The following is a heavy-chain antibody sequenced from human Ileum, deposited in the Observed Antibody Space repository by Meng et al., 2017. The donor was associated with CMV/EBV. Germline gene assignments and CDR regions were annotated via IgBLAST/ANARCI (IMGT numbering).Heavy chain of an antibody. CDR3: ARASPQRRFLSY. V-gene: IGHV4-34*01. D-gene: IGHD3-3*01. Sequence: QVQLQKGAAGLLKPSDTLSPMCAVYGGSFSEYHWSWIRQPPGKGLEWIGEINHGGSSNYNPSLKSRVTISVDSSRNQVSLKLTSVTAADTAVYYCARASPQRRFLSYWGQGTLVTVSS. J-gene: IGHJ4*02. CDR2: INHGGSS. CDR1: GGSFSEYH.